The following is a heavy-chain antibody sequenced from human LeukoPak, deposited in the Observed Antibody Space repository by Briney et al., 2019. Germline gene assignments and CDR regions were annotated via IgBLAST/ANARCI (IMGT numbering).Heavy chain of an antibody. D-gene: IGHD1-26*01. CDR2: IYPGDSGP. CDR3: GMSGDRVPLQDDVFDV. Sequence: GESLKISCKVSGYSFTSYCIGWVRQMPGKGLEWMGIIYPGDSGPTYSPSFQGQVTISVDKSINTAYLQWSSLRASDTAMYYCGMSGDRVPLQDDVFDVWGQGTMVTVST. J-gene: IGHJ3*01. V-gene: IGHV5-51*01. CDR1: GYSFTSYC.